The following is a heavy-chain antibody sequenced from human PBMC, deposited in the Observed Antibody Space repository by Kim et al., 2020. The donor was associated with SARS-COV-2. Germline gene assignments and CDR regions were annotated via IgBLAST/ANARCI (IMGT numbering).Heavy chain of an antibody. V-gene: IGHV4-4*07. Sequence: TNYNPSLKSRVTMSVDTPKNQFSLKLSSVTAADTAVYYCARGAHPNGMDFWGQGTLVTVSS. J-gene: IGHJ4*02. CDR2: T. CDR3: ARGAHPNGMDF. D-gene: IGHD2-8*01.